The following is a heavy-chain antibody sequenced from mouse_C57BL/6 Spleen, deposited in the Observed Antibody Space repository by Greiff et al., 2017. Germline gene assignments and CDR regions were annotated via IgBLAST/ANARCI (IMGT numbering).Heavy chain of an antibody. D-gene: IGHD3-3*01. J-gene: IGHJ2*01. Sequence: VQLQQSGPELVKPGASVKISCKASGYSFTGYYMNWVKQSPEKSLEWIGEINPSTGGTTYNQKFKAKATLTVDKSSSTAYMQLKSLTSEDSAVYYFARSGKGGQGFDYWGQGTTLTVSS. CDR3: ARSGKGGQGFDY. V-gene: IGHV1-42*01. CDR2: INPSTGGT. CDR1: GYSFTGYY.